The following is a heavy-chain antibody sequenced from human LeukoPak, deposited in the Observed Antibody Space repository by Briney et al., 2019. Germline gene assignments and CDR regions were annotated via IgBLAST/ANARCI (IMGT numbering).Heavy chain of an antibody. CDR3: ARHMSGSYYDALGI. V-gene: IGHV4-38-2*01. J-gene: IGHJ3*02. CDR1: GYSISSGFY. D-gene: IGHD1-26*01. Sequence: PSETLSLTCAVSGYSISSGFYWGWIRQPPGKGLEWIGSIYHGGSTFYSPSLKSRVTLSVDTSKNQFSLKLYSVTAADTAVYYCARHMSGSYYDALGIWGQGTMVTVSS. CDR2: IYHGGST.